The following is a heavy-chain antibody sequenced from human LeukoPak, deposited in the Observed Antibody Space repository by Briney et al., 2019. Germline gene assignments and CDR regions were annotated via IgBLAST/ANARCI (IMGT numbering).Heavy chain of an antibody. CDR2: IIPIFGTA. J-gene: IGHJ5*02. CDR3: ARGRPTTSIAAAGVNWFDP. V-gene: IGHV1-69*06. CDR1: GDTFSSYA. Sequence: SVKVSCKASGDTFSSYAISWVRQAPGQGLEWMGGIIPIFGTANYAQKFQGRVTITADKSTSTAYMELSSLRSEDTAVYYCARGRPTTSIAAAGVNWFDPWGRGTLVTVSS. D-gene: IGHD6-13*01.